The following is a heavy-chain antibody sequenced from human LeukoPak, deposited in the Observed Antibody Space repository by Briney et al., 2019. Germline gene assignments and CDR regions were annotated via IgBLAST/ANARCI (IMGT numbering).Heavy chain of an antibody. CDR1: GYSFTSYW. J-gene: IGHJ5*02. CDR3: ARPAYYYDSSGQGGFWFDP. V-gene: IGHV5-51*01. Sequence: GESLKISCKGSGYSFTSYWIGWVRQMPGKGLEWMGIIYPGDSDTRYSPSFQGQVTISADKSISTAYLQWSSLKASDTAMYYCARPAYYYDSSGQGGFWFDPWGQGTLVTVSS. CDR2: IYPGDSDT. D-gene: IGHD3-22*01.